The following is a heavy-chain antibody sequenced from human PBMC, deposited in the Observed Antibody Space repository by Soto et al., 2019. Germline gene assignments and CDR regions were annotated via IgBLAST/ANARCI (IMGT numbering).Heavy chain of an antibody. Sequence: EVQLLESGGGLVQPGGSLRLSCAASGFTFSSYAMSWVRQAPGKGLEWVLTISGSGGKTYYADSVKGRFTISRDNSKNMMFVQMNSLRPEDTAVYYCARVPRYCSAGSCFGGYFDYWGQGTLITVSS. J-gene: IGHJ4*02. CDR3: ARVPRYCSAGSCFGGYFDY. D-gene: IGHD2-15*01. CDR2: ISGSGGKT. CDR1: GFTFSSYA. V-gene: IGHV3-23*01.